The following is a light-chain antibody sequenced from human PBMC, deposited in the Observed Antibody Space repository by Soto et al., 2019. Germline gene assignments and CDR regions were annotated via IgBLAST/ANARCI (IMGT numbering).Light chain of an antibody. J-gene: IGLJ1*01. Sequence: QSVLTQPASVSGSPGQSITISCTGTSSDVGAYNYVSWYQQHPGRAPKVLIYEVNKRPSGVPDRFSGSKSGSTASLTVYGLRAEDEAEYYCSSYAVTNIFVFGTGTQVTVL. V-gene: IGLV2-8*01. CDR2: EVN. CDR3: SSYAVTNIFV. CDR1: SSDVGAYNY.